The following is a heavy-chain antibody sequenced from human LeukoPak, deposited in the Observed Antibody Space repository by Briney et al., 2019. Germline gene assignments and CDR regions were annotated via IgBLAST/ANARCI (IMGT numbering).Heavy chain of an antibody. D-gene: IGHD6-19*01. J-gene: IGHJ4*02. CDR1: EFTFSSYA. CDR2: ISYDGSNK. Sequence: GGSLRLSCVASEFTFSSYAMHWVRQAPGKGLEWVAVISYDGSNKYYADSVKGRFTISRDNFKNTLYLQMNSLRAEDTAVYYCARDQSSGWYVYYFGYWGQGTLVTVSS. V-gene: IGHV3-30*04. CDR3: ARDQSSGWYVYYFGY.